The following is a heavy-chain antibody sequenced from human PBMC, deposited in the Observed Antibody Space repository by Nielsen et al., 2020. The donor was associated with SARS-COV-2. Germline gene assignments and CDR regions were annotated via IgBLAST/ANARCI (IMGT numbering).Heavy chain of an antibody. CDR3: ARDQYYDFWSGYYTWSWFDP. J-gene: IGHJ5*02. CDR2: ISGSGGST. Sequence: GESLKISCAASGFTFDDYAMHWVRQAPGKGLEWVSGISGSGGSTYYADSVKGRFTISRDNAKNSLYLQMNSLRAEDTAVYYCARDQYYDFWSGYYTWSWFDPWGQGTLVTVSS. CDR1: GFTFDDYA. V-gene: IGHV3-23*01. D-gene: IGHD3-3*01.